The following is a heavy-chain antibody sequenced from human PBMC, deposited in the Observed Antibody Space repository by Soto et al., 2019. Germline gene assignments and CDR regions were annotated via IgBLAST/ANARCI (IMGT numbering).Heavy chain of an antibody. CDR2: INAGNGNT. V-gene: IGHV1-3*01. CDR1: GYTFTTYA. Sequence: QVQLVQSGAEVKKPGASVKVSCKASGYTFTTYAMHWVRQAPGQRFEWMGWINAGNGNTKYSQKFQGRVTITTDTSASTAYMELSSLRSEDTAVYYCARDPCIIRCPEYWGQGTLVTVSS. J-gene: IGHJ4*02. D-gene: IGHD2-15*01. CDR3: ARDPCIIRCPEY.